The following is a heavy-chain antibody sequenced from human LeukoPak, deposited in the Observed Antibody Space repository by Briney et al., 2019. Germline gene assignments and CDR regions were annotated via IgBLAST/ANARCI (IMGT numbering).Heavy chain of an antibody. D-gene: IGHD1-26*01. CDR3: ARDSGSPRYYFDY. Sequence: GGSLRLSCAASGFTFSSYAMHWVRQAPGKGLEWVAVISYDGSNKYYADSVKGRFTISRDNSKSTLYLQMNSLRAEDTAVYYCARDSGSPRYYFDYWGQGTLVTVSS. J-gene: IGHJ4*02. CDR1: GFTFSSYA. CDR2: ISYDGSNK. V-gene: IGHV3-30-3*01.